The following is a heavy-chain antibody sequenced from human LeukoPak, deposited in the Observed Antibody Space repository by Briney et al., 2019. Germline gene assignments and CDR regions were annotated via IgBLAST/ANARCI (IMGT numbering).Heavy chain of an antibody. CDR2: IYYSGST. J-gene: IGHJ4*02. CDR1: GGSLSSRRYY. Sequence: SETLSLTCTVSGGSLSSRRYYWAWIRQPPGKGLEWIGNIYYSGSTYYNPSLKSRVTISVDTSKNRFSLNLNSVTAADTAVYYCARRIVGSSWVDYWGQGTLVTVSS. CDR3: ARRIVGSSWVDY. V-gene: IGHV4-39*01. D-gene: IGHD1-26*01.